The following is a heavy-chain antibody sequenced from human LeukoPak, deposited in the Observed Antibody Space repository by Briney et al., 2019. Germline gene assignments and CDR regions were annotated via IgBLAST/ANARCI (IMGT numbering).Heavy chain of an antibody. J-gene: IGHJ3*02. CDR2: INHSGST. Sequence: SETLSLTCAVYGGSFSGYYWSWIRQPPGKGLEWIGEINHSGSTNYNPSLKSRVAISVDMSKNQFSLKLSSVTAADTAVYYCAKSNGYGLVDIWGQGTMVTVSS. CDR3: AKSNGYGLVDI. CDR1: GGSFSGYY. V-gene: IGHV4-34*01. D-gene: IGHD3-10*01.